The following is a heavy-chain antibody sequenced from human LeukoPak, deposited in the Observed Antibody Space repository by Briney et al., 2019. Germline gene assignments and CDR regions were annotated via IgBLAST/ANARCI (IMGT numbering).Heavy chain of an antibody. V-gene: IGHV3-53*01. Sequence: GGSLRLSCAASGFTVSSNYMSWVRQAPGKGLEWVSVIYSGGSTYYADSVKGRFTISRDNSKNTLYLQMNSLRAEDTAVYYYAARVVPAAMPPYYYGMDVWGKGTTVTVSS. D-gene: IGHD2-2*01. J-gene: IGHJ6*04. CDR3: AARVVPAAMPPYYYGMDV. CDR2: IYSGGST. CDR1: GFTVSSNY.